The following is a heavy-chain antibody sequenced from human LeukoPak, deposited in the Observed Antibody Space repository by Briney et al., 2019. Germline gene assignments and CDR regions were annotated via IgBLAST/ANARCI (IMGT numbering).Heavy chain of an antibody. Sequence: AASGFTVSSNYMSWVRQAPGKGLECVSVIYSGGSTYYADSVKGRFTISRDNSKNTVYLQMNSLRAEDTAVYYCAKHYRLPFSHFDYWGQGTLVTVSS. CDR2: IYSGGST. J-gene: IGHJ4*02. D-gene: IGHD6-25*01. CDR1: GFTVSSNY. CDR3: AKHYRLPFSHFDY. V-gene: IGHV3-66*04.